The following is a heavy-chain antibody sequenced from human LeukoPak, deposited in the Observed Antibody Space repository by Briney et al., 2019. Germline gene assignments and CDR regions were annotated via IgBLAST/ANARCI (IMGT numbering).Heavy chain of an antibody. CDR2: INPNSGGT. V-gene: IGHV1-2*02. J-gene: IGHJ6*03. CDR1: GYTFTVYY. Sequence: ASVKVSFKASGYTFTVYYMHWVRQAPGQGLEWMGWINPNSGGTNYAQKFQGRVTMTRDTSISTAYMELSRLRSDDTAVYYCARDAYYYYYYMDVWGKGTTVTVSS. CDR3: ARDAYYYYYYMDV.